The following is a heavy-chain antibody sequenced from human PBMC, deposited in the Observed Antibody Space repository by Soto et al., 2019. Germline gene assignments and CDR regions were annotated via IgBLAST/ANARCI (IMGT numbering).Heavy chain of an antibody. D-gene: IGHD1-1*01. CDR3: AHRDSTGTPTYFDS. J-gene: IGHJ4*02. V-gene: IGHV2-5*02. CDR2: IYWDGES. CDR1: GFSFTTTRMG. Sequence: QITLKEAGPTLVKPTETLPRTCTFSGFSFTTTRMGGGWTSQPPGKALEWLAIIYWDGESRYHPLLRRRLTLTEDTSKNQVVLTMTNMDPKDTATYYCAHRDSTGTPTYFDSWGQGIPVTVAS.